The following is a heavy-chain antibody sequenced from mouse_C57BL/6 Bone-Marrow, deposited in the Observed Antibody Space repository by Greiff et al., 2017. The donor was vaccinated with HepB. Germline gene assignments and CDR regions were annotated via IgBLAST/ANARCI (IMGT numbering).Heavy chain of an antibody. CDR2: IYPGSGST. CDR1: GYTFTSYW. V-gene: IGHV1-55*01. Sequence: QVQLQQPGAELVKPGASVKMSCKASGYTFTSYWITWVKQRPGQGLEWIGDIYPGSGSTNYNEKFKSKATLTVDTSSSTAYMQLSSLTSEDSAVYYCANFYYEGGGWFAYGGRGTVVTVSA. J-gene: IGHJ3*01. D-gene: IGHD2-4*01. CDR3: ANFYYEGGGWFAY.